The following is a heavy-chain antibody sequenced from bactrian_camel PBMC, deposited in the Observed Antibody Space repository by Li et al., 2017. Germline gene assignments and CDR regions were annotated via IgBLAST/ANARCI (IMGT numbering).Heavy chain of an antibody. V-gene: IGHV3S28*01. CDR1: KDATNNYC. D-gene: IGHD2*01. Sequence: QLVESGGGSVQAGGSLSLSCKVSKDATNNYCMGWFRQAPGKEREGIATLEPNSGRTYYADSVKGRFTISRDNTKDMLYLQMNNLKPEDTAMYYCGTNKYCRGSACCNSDFSHWGQGTQVTVS. J-gene: IGHJ4*01. CDR2: LEPNSGRT. CDR3: GTNKYCRGSACCNSDFSH.